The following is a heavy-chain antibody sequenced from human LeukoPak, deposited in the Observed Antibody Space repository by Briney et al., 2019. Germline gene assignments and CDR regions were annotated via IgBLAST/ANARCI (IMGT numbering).Heavy chain of an antibody. CDR2: INPNSGNT. CDR3: ARSLGTYWGKDFLNWFDP. Sequence: EASVKVSCKTSGYTFTNYDINWVRQAPGQGLEWMGWINPNSGNTGYTQKFQGRVTMTRNTSLSTAYMELTSLKSEDTAVYYCARSLGTYWGKDFLNWFDPWGQGTLVTVSS. D-gene: IGHD3-16*01. J-gene: IGHJ5*02. CDR1: GYTFTNYD. V-gene: IGHV1-8*02.